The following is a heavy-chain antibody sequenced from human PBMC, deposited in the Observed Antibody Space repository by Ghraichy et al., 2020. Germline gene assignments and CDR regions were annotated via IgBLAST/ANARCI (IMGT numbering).Heavy chain of an antibody. CDR2: IRGNSVKT. J-gene: IGHJ4*02. CDR3: ARETDTTGWYSADY. V-gene: IGHV3-23*01. CDR1: GFTFSNSA. Sequence: GGSLRLSCAAAGFTFSNSAMSWLRQAPGKGLEWVSAIRGNSVKTYYAASVKGRFTVSRDNSKNSVFLQMNSLRAEDTAVYYCARETDTTGWYSADYWGQGTLVTVSS. D-gene: IGHD6-19*01.